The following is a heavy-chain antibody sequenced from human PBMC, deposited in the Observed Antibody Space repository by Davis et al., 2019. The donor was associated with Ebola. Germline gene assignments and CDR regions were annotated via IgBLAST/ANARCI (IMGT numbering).Heavy chain of an antibody. CDR3: ARESDIAATSPHYYMDV. CDR2: IYYSVNT. J-gene: IGHJ6*03. V-gene: IGHV4-31*03. CDR1: GDSISNNGYS. D-gene: IGHD5-12*01. Sequence: PSETLSLTCSVSGDSISNNGYSWSWIRQHPGKGLEWIGNIYYSVNTYYNPSLESRVTISVDTSKNHFSLKLSSVTAADTAIYYCARESDIAATSPHYYMDVWGKGTTVTVSS.